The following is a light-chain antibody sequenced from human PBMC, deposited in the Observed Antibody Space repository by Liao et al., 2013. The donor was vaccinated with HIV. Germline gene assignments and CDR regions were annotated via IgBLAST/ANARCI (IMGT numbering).Light chain of an antibody. J-gene: IGLJ1*01. Sequence: SYELTQPPSVSVSPGQTASITCSGDKLGDKYACWYQQKPGQSPVLVIYQDSKRPSGIPERFSGSNSGNTATLTISGTQAMDEADYYCQAWDIRTGVFGTGTQVTVL. CDR3: QAWDIRTGV. V-gene: IGLV3-1*01. CDR2: QDS. CDR1: KLGDKY.